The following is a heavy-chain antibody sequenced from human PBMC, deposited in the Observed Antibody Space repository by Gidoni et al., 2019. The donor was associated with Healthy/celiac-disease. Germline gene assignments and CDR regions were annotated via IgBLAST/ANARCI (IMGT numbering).Heavy chain of an antibody. Sequence: QVQLQESGPGLVKPSQTLSLTCTVSGGSIRSGGYYWCWIRQHPGKGLEWIGYIYYSGSTYYNPALKSRVTISVDTSKNQFSLKLSSVTAADTAVYYCARDKRVRYSSSSHGMDVWGQGTTVTVSS. CDR3: ARDKRVRYSSSSHGMDV. J-gene: IGHJ6*02. D-gene: IGHD6-6*01. CDR1: GGSIRSGGYY. V-gene: IGHV4-31*03. CDR2: IYYSGST.